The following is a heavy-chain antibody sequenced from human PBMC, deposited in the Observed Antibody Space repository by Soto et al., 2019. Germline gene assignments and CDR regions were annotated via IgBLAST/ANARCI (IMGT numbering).Heavy chain of an antibody. J-gene: IGHJ6*02. D-gene: IGHD3-3*01. Sequence: PGGSLRLSCAASGFTFSSYDMHWVRQATGKGLEWVSAIGTAGDTYYPGSVKGRFTISRENAKNSLYLQMNSLRAEDTAVYYCARAKGLRFLEWLQDYYYGMDVWGQGTTVTVS. CDR2: IGTAGDT. CDR1: GFTFSSYD. V-gene: IGHV3-13*01. CDR3: ARAKGLRFLEWLQDYYYGMDV.